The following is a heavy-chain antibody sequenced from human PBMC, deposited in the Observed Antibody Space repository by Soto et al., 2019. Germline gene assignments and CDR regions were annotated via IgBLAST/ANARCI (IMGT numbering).Heavy chain of an antibody. V-gene: IGHV4-30-4*01. CDR3: QIEVRGVSIVGIDN. CDR1: GGSISSGDYY. Sequence: SETLSLTCTVSGGSISSGDYYWSWIRQPPGKGLEWIGYIYYSGSTYYNPSLKSRVTISVDTSKNQFSLKLSSVTAADTAVYYCQIEVRGVSIVGIDNWGQGTLVTVSS. D-gene: IGHD3-10*01. CDR2: IYYSGST. J-gene: IGHJ4*02.